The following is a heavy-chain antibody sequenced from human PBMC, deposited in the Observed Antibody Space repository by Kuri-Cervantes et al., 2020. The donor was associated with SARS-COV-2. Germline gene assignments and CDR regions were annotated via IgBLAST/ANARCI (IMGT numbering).Heavy chain of an antibody. CDR2: IYYSGST. J-gene: IGHJ5*02. CDR1: GGSISSYY. D-gene: IGHD3-22*01. V-gene: IGHV4-59*01. Sequence: SETLSLTCTVSGGSISSYYWSWIRQPPGKGLEWIGYIYYSGSTNYNPSLKSRVTISVDTSKNQFSLKLSSVTAADTAVYYCARSDSRGWFDPWGQGTLVTVSS. CDR3: ARSDSRGWFDP.